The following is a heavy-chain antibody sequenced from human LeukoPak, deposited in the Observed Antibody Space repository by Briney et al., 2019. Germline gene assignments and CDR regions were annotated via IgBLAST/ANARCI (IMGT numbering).Heavy chain of an antibody. V-gene: IGHV4-59*08. J-gene: IGHJ4*02. CDR3: ARHPFATPFDY. Sequence: SETLSLTCTVSGDSVSGVYWSWIRQPPGKGLEWIGYVYYSGDTNYNPSLKSRVTMSLDTSKNQVSLRLSAVTAADTAVYYCARHPFATPFDYWGRGTLLTVSS. CDR2: VYYSGDT. D-gene: IGHD2-15*01. CDR1: GDSVSGVY.